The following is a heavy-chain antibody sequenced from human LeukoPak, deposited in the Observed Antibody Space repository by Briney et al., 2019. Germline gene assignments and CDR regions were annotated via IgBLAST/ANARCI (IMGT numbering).Heavy chain of an antibody. J-gene: IGHJ5*02. CDR3: ARRLTQYNCFDP. CDR1: GGSVSSNSVT. Sequence: SQTLSLTCAISGGSVSSNSVTWNWIRQSPSRGLEWLGRTYYRSTWYNDYAVSVRGRITVNPDTSKNQFSLHLNSVTPEDTAVYYCARRLTQYNCFDPWGQGILVTVSS. D-gene: IGHD2-21*02. CDR2: TYYRSTWYN. V-gene: IGHV6-1*01.